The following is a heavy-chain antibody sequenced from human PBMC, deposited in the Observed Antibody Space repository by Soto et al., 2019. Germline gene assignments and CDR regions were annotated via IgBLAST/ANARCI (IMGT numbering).Heavy chain of an antibody. J-gene: IGHJ4*02. CDR2: MEPSSGKT. V-gene: IGHV1-8*01. CDR3: ARGVTAGVDY. D-gene: IGHD1-26*01. CDR1: GYSLTSLD. Sequence: QVQLVQSGAEVREPGASVKVSCKASGYSLTSLDINWVRQTAGQGLEWMGWMEPSSGKTGYAQKFHDRITMTSDSSINTAYMELTTLTSDDTSFYYCARGVTAGVDYWGQGTLVTVSS.